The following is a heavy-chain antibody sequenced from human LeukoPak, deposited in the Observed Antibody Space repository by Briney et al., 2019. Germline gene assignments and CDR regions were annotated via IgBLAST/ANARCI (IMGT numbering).Heavy chain of an antibody. CDR2: ISADGAYT. J-gene: IGHJ4*02. Sequence: GGSLRLSCAASGFTFTDIAMSWVRQPPGKGLEWVSAISADGAYTYYADSVKGRFTISRDNSKSTLFLQMNCLKAEDSALYYCAKDRSSCTTTTCFFDYWGQGTQVTVSS. V-gene: IGHV3-23*01. CDR3: AKDRSSCTTTTCFFDY. D-gene: IGHD2-2*01. CDR1: GFTFTDIA.